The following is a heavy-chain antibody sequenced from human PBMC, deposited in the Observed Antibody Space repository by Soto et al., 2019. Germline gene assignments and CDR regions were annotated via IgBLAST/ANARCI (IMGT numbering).Heavy chain of an antibody. CDR3: ARGKVFREVVVGVDY. CDR2: IYYSGST. D-gene: IGHD2-15*01. CDR1: GGSISSGGYY. J-gene: IGHJ4*02. Sequence: QVQLQESGPGLVKPSQTLSLTCTVSGGSISSGGYYWSWIRQHPGKGLEWIGYIYYSGSTYYNPSLKSRVTISVDTSKNQFSLKLSSVTAADTAVYYCARGKVFREVVVGVDYWGQGTLVTVSS. V-gene: IGHV4-31*03.